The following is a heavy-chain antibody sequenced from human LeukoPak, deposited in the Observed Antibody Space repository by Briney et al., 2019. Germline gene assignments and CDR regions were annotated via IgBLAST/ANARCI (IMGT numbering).Heavy chain of an antibody. CDR2: IYTSGST. Sequence: SETLFLTCTVSGGSISSYYWSWIRQPAGKGLEWIGRIYTSGSTNYNPSLKSRVTMSVDTSKNQFSLKLSSVTAADTAVYYCARDHCSSTSCYEDYWGQGTLVTVSS. CDR1: GGSISSYY. D-gene: IGHD2-2*01. J-gene: IGHJ4*02. V-gene: IGHV4-4*07. CDR3: ARDHCSSTSCYEDY.